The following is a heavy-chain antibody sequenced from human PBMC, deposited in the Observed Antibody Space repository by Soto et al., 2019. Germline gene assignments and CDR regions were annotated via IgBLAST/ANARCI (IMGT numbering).Heavy chain of an antibody. CDR1: GFTFNSYS. CDR3: ARGDYYDVSGPFSDAFDI. Sequence: GGSLRLSCAVSGFTFNSYSMNWVRQAPGKGLEWVGNIKEDGSQKWYVGSVKGRFTISRDNAKNSLYLQMNSLRVEDTAVYYCARGDYYDVSGPFSDAFDIWGQGTKVTVSS. CDR2: IKEDGSQK. D-gene: IGHD3-22*01. J-gene: IGHJ3*02. V-gene: IGHV3-7*04.